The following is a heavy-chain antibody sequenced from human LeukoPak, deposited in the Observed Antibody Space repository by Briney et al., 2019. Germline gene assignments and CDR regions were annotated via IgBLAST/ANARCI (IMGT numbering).Heavy chain of an antibody. CDR3: ARQNHDIGTNWFDP. V-gene: IGHV4-39*01. CDR1: GDSIRSVHYY. CDR2: IYDTGST. Sequence: PSETLSLTCSVSGDSIRSVHYYWGWIRQPPGRGLEWLGSIYDTGSTYYNPSLKSRVTIFVDTSKNQFSLRLTSVTAADTAMYYCARQNHDIGTNWFDPWGQGTLVTVSS. D-gene: IGHD3-9*01. J-gene: IGHJ5*02.